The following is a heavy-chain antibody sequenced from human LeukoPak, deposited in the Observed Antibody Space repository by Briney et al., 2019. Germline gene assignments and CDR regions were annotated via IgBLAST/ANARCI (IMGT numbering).Heavy chain of an antibody. V-gene: IGHV4-30-2*01. CDR3: ARERIVGATTEAFDI. CDR2: IYHSGST. Sequence: PSETLSLTCTDSGGSISSGGYYWSWIRQPPGKGLEWIGYIYHSGSTYYNPSLKSRVTISVDRSKNQFSLKLSSVTAADTAVYYCARERIVGATTEAFDIWGQGTMVTVSS. D-gene: IGHD1-26*01. CDR1: GGSISSGGYY. J-gene: IGHJ3*02.